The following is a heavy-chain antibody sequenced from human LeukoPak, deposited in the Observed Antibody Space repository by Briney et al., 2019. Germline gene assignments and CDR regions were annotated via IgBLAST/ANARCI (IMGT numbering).Heavy chain of an antibody. Sequence: PSETLSLTCTVSGASVSSASYWTWIRQPPGKGVEWIAHIYNGVNTNYNPSLKSRVTISVDTSKNQFSLRLNSVTAADTAVYYCARSRAFNSGAFDPWGQGSLVAVSS. D-gene: IGHD1-26*01. CDR3: ARSRAFNSGAFDP. J-gene: IGHJ5*02. CDR1: GASVSSASY. V-gene: IGHV4-61*01. CDR2: IYNGVNT.